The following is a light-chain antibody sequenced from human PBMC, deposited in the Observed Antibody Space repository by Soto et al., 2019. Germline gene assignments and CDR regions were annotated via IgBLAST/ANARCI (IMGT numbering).Light chain of an antibody. J-gene: IGLJ2*01. CDR3: AAWDDSLSGPI. CDR2: KNN. Sequence: QSVLTQPPSTSGTPGQRVTISCSGSRSNIRSNDVYWYQQLPETAPRLLIYKNNQRPSGVPDRFSGSKSGTSASLAISGLRSEDEADYYCAAWDDSLSGPIFGGGTKLTVL. CDR1: RSNIRSND. V-gene: IGLV1-47*01.